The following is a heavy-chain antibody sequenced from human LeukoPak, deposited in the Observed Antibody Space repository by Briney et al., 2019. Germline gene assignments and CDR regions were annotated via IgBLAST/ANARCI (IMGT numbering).Heavy chain of an antibody. CDR3: ARDPHSSGWLFDY. D-gene: IGHD6-19*01. J-gene: IGHJ4*02. CDR1: GFTFSSYG. Sequence: PGRSLRLSCAASGFTFSSYGMHWVRQAPGKGLEWVAVISYDGSNKYYADSVKGRFTISRDNSKNTLYLQMNSLRAEDTAVYYCARDPHSSGWLFDYWGQGTLVSVSS. V-gene: IGHV3-30*03. CDR2: ISYDGSNK.